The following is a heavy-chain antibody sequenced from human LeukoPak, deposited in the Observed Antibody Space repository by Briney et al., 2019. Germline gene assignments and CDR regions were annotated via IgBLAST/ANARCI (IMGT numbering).Heavy chain of an antibody. V-gene: IGHV3-11*05. CDR3: ARGLMSGYFDY. D-gene: IGHD3-3*01. CDR2: ISSSSSYT. CDR1: GFTFSDYY. J-gene: IGHJ4*02. Sequence: GGSLRLSCAASGFTFSDYYMSWIRQAPGKGLEWVSYISSSSSYTNYADSVKDRFTISRDNAKNSLYLQMNSLRAEDTAVYYCARGLMSGYFDYWGQGTLVTVSS.